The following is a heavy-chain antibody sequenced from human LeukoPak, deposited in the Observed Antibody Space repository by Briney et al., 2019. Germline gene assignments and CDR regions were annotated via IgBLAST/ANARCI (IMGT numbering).Heavy chain of an antibody. CDR2: MCYSGST. Sequence: SETLSLTCTVAGDSISSYCWCWVRQPPGKGLEWIGSMCYSGSTNYNPSLKSRVTISIDTSKNQFSLKLSSVTAADTAVYYCARRVVESAVITERNWFDPWGQGTLVTVSS. CDR3: ARRVVESAVITERNWFDP. CDR1: GDSISSYC. V-gene: IGHV4-59*08. D-gene: IGHD4-11*01. J-gene: IGHJ5*02.